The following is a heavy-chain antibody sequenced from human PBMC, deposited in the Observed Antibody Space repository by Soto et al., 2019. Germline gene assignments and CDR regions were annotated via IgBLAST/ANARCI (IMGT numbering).Heavy chain of an antibody. CDR1: GFTFNYYP. V-gene: IGHV3-30-3*01. Sequence: QMELVESGGGVVQPGESLRLSCAASGFTFNYYPMHWVRQTPGKGLEWVAVISFDGSNKYYADSVKGRFPISRDNSKNMLYLLMNSVRPEDAAVYYCARLPAALVAVLYIYPLDGREPLSDVDVWGPGTTVSVSS. J-gene: IGHJ6*02. CDR3: ARLPAALVAVLYIYPLDGREPLSDVDV. D-gene: IGHD6-19*01. CDR2: ISFDGSNK.